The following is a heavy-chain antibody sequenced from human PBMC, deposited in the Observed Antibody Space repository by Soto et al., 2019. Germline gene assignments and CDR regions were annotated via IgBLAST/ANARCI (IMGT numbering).Heavy chain of an antibody. V-gene: IGHV4-39*01. J-gene: IGHJ6*02. CDR2: IYYSGST. CDR1: GGYISSSNYY. CDR3: ARLLGGDIPRMDV. Sequence: SETLSLTSTVSGGYISSSNYYWGWIRQPPGKGLEWIGSIYYSGSTYYNPSLRSRVTISVDTSKNQFSLKLSSVTAADTAVYYCARLLGGDIPRMDVWGQGTTVTVS. D-gene: IGHD3-16*01.